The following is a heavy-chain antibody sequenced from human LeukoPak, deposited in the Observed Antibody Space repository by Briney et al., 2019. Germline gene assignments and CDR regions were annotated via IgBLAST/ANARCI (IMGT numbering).Heavy chain of an antibody. CDR3: ARDTLVGATNFDY. V-gene: IGHV4-38-2*02. D-gene: IGHD1-26*01. J-gene: IGHJ4*02. CDR1: GYSISSGDY. Sequence: KPSETLSLTCAVSGYSISSGDYWGWIRQPPGKGLEWIGSIYHSGSTYYNPSLKSRVTISVDTSKNQFSLKLSSVTAADTAVYYCARDTLVGATNFDYWGQGTLVTVSS. CDR2: IYHSGST.